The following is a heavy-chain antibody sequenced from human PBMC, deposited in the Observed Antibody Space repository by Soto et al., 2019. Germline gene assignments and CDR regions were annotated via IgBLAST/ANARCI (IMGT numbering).Heavy chain of an antibody. Sequence: EVQLVESGGGLVQRGGSLRLSCAGSGFTLSNYWMHWVRQAPGKGLEWVSRIDHDGPTDYADSVRGRFTISRDNAENTLYLQMNSLRPEDTAVYYCVRVSHGDYWGQGTLVTVSS. J-gene: IGHJ4*02. CDR3: VRVSHGDY. CDR1: GFTLSNYW. CDR2: IDHDGPT. V-gene: IGHV3-74*01.